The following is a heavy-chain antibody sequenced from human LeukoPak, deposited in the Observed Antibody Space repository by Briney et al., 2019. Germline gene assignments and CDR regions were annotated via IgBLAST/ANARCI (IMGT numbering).Heavy chain of an antibody. V-gene: IGHV3-13*04. CDR1: GFTFSSYD. Sequence: PGGSLRLSCAASGFTFSSYDMHWVRQATGKGLEWVSAIGTAGDTYYPGSVKGRFTISRENAKNSLYLQMNSLRAGDTAVYYCARSYQMYGMDVWGQGTTVTVSS. CDR3: ARSYQMYGMDV. J-gene: IGHJ6*02. D-gene: IGHD3-16*02. CDR2: IGTAGDT.